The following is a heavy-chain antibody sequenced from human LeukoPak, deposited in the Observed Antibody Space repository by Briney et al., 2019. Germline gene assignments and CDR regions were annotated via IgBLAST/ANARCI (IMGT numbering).Heavy chain of an antibody. Sequence: ASVKVSCKASGYTFTSYDINWVRQAPGQGLEWMGWMIPNLGNTDYAQKFQGRVTITANNSTSTAYMELSSLRSEDTAVYYCARTGTTRIVDYWGQGTLVTVSS. CDR2: MIPNLGNT. J-gene: IGHJ4*02. CDR3: ARTGTTRIVDY. D-gene: IGHD1-1*01. V-gene: IGHV1-8*01. CDR1: GYTFTSYD.